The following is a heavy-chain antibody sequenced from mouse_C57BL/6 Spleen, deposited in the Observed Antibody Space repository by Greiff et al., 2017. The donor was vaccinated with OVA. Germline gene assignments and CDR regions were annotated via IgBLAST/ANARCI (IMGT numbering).Heavy chain of an antibody. CDR1: GYTFTSYW. V-gene: IGHV1-55*01. CDR2: IYPGSGST. CDR3: ARENYYGSSAWFAY. J-gene: IGHJ3*01. Sequence: VQLQQPGAELVKPGASVKMSCKASGYTFTSYWITWVKQRPGQGLEWIGDIYPGSGSTNYNEKFKSKATLTVDTSSSTAYMQLSSLTSEDSAVYYCARENYYGSSAWFAYWGQGTLVTVSA. D-gene: IGHD1-1*01.